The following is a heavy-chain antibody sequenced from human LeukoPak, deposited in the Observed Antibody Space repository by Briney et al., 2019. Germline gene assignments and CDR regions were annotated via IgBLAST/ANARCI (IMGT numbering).Heavy chain of an antibody. V-gene: IGHV3-48*03. Sequence: GGSLRLSCAASGFTFSSDAMNWVRQAPGKGLEWVSYISSSGSTIYYADSVKGRFTISRDNAKNSLYLQMNSLRAEDTAVYYCAELGITMIGGVWGKGTTVTISS. CDR2: ISSSGSTI. CDR1: GFTFSSDA. CDR3: AELGITMIGGV. J-gene: IGHJ6*04. D-gene: IGHD3-10*02.